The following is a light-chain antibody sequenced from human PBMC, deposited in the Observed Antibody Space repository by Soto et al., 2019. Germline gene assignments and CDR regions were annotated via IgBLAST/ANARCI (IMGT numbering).Light chain of an antibody. CDR3: QHRMNWPLT. CDR2: DAS. J-gene: IGKJ5*01. Sequence: EIVLKQSPATLSLSPGERATLSCRASQSVSSYLLWYQQKPGQTPRLLIYDASNSATGIPARFSGSGSETDFTLTISSLEPEDCAVYYCQHRMNWPLTFGQGTRLEIK. CDR1: QSVSSY. V-gene: IGKV3-11*01.